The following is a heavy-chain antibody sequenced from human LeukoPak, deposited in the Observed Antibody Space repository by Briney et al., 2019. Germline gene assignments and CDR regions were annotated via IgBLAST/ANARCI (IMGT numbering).Heavy chain of an antibody. CDR1: GFTFSSYS. J-gene: IGHJ4*02. CDR2: ISSSSSYI. D-gene: IGHD3-22*01. Sequence: GGSLRLSCAASGFTFSSYSMNWVRQAPGKGLEWVSSISSSSSYIYYADSVKGRFTISRDNAKNSLYLQMNSLRAEDTAVYYCARDLDYYDSGGQIDYWGQGTLVAVSS. CDR3: ARDLDYYDSGGQIDY. V-gene: IGHV3-21*01.